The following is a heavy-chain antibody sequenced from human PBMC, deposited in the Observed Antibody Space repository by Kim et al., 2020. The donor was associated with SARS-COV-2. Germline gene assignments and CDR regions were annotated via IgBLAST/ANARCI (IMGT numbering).Heavy chain of an antibody. CDR3: ASSDIVAQRGGMDV. D-gene: IGHD2-15*01. V-gene: IGHV4-39*01. CDR2: IYYSGST. CDR1: GGSISSSSYY. Sequence: SETLSLTCTVSGGSISSSSYYWGWIRQPPGKGLEWIGSIYYSGSTYYNPSLKSRVTISVDTSKNQFSLKLSSVTAADTAVYYCASSDIVAQRGGMDVWGQGTTVTVSS. J-gene: IGHJ6*02.